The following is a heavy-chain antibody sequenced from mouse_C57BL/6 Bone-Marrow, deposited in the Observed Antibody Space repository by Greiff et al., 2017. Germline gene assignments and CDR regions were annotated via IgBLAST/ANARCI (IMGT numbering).Heavy chain of an antibody. CDR1: GFNINNTY. V-gene: IGHV14-3*01. CDR2: IDPANGNT. J-gene: IGHJ3*01. CDR3: ARGGLLWSSWFAY. Sequence: VQLQQSVAELVRPGASVKLSCTASGFNINNTYMHWVKQRPEQGLEWIGRIDPANGNTKYAPKFQGKATMTADTSSNTAYLQLSSLTSEDTAIYYCARGGLLWSSWFAYWGQGTLVTVSA. D-gene: IGHD2-1*01.